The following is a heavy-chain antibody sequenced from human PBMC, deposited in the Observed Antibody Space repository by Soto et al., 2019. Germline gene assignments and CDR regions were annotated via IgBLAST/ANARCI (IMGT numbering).Heavy chain of an antibody. CDR1: GASLSDNY. CDR2: INHSGNT. CDR3: ARGRGAFDA. Sequence: LCLTCAFYGASLSDNYGNWLRQPPGKGLEWIGEINHSGNTNYNPSLRSRVTISIDTSKNQLSLNLRSVSAADTAVYYCARGRGAFDAWGQGTPVTVSS. J-gene: IGHJ5*02. V-gene: IGHV4-34*01.